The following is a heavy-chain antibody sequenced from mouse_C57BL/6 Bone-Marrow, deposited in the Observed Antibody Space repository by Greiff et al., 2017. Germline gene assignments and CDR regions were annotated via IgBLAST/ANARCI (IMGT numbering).Heavy chain of an antibody. CDR2: FDPSDSYT. J-gene: IGHJ3*01. V-gene: IGHV1-69*01. D-gene: IGHD1-1*01. CDR1: GYTFTSYW. CDR3: ARDITTVVAH. Sequence: VQLQQPGAELVMPGASVKLSCKASGYTFTSYWMHWVKQRPGQGLEWIGEFDPSDSYTNYNQKFKGKSTLTVDKSSSTAYMQLSSLTSEDSAVYYCARDITTVVAHWGQGTLVTVSA.